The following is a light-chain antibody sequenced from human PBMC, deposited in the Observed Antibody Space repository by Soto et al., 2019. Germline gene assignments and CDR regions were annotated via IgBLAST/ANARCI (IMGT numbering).Light chain of an antibody. CDR2: DAS. CDR1: QSISSW. CDR3: QQYNSYAGT. Sequence: DSQMTQSPSTLSASVGDRVTITCRASQSISSWLAWYQQKPGKAPKLLIYDASSLESGVPSRFSGSGSGTEFTLTISSLQPDDFATYYCQQYNSYAGTFDQGTKVDIK. V-gene: IGKV1-5*01. J-gene: IGKJ1*01.